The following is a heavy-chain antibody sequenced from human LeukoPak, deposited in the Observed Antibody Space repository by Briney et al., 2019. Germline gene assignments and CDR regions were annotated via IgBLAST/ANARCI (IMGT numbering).Heavy chain of an antibody. Sequence: GASVKVSCKASGYTFTSYGISWMRQATGQGLEWMAWMSPTNGDTGYAQKFQGRVTLTRDTSMSTAYMELTSLTSEDTAVYFCARQWNWNQGGPFDIWGQGTLVTVSS. J-gene: IGHJ3*02. CDR3: ARQWNWNQGGPFDI. CDR2: MSPTNGDT. CDR1: GYTFTSYG. D-gene: IGHD1-1*01. V-gene: IGHV1-8*03.